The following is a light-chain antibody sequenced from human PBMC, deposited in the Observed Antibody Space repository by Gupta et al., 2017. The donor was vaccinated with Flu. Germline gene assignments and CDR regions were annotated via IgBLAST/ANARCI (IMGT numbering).Light chain of an antibody. CDR1: SSDVGTYNF. Sequence: QSALTQPASVSGSPGQSITISCTGTSSDVGTYNFVSWYQQHPGKAPNLMIYEVTQRPAGISNRFSGSKAGNTASLTISGLQTEDEADYYCCSYAGSVSWVFGGGTKLTVL. J-gene: IGLJ3*02. CDR2: EVT. V-gene: IGLV2-23*02. CDR3: CSYAGSVSWV.